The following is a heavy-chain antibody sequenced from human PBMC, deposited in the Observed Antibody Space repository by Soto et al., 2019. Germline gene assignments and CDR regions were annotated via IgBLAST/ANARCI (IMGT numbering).Heavy chain of an antibody. Sequence: ASVKVSCKASGYTFTIYAIHWVRQAPGQRLEWMGWINAVNGKTKYSQKFQGRVTIAGDTSASTAYMELSSLRSEDTAVYYCARDPTPYDYGDYALLFDYWGQGTLVTVSS. CDR1: GYTFTIYA. D-gene: IGHD4-17*01. CDR3: ARDPTPYDYGDYALLFDY. V-gene: IGHV1-3*01. J-gene: IGHJ4*02. CDR2: INAVNGKT.